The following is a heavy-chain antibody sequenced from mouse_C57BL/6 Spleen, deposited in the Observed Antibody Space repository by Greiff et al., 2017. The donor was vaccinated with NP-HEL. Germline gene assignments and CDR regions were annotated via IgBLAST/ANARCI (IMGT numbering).Heavy chain of an antibody. D-gene: IGHD2-4*01. V-gene: IGHV2-9*01. CDR1: GFSLPSYG. CDR3: AKRNSRDDYFAY. Sequence: VMLVESGPGLVAPSQSLSITCTVSGFSLPSYGVDWVRQPPGKGLEWLGVIWGGGSTNYNSALMSRLTISKDNSKSQVFLKMSSLQTDDTAMDYCAKRNSRDDYFAYWGQGTLVTVSA. CDR2: IWGGGST. J-gene: IGHJ3*01.